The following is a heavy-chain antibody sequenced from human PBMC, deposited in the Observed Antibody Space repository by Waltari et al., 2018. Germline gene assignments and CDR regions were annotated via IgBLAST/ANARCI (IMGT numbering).Heavy chain of an antibody. Sequence: QVQLVESGGGVVQPGGSLRLSCAASGFTFSSYGMHWVRQAPVKGLGWVTFLRYDGSNIYYAYSVKGRFTISRDNSKNTLYLQMNSLRVEDTAVYYCAKSSGGGNPLLDFWGQGTRVIVSS. CDR2: LRYDGSNI. V-gene: IGHV3-30*02. CDR3: AKSSGGGNPLLDF. J-gene: IGHJ4*02. CDR1: GFTFSSYG. D-gene: IGHD2-15*01.